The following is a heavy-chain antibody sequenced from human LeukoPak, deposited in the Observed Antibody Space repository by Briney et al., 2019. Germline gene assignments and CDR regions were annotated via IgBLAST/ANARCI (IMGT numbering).Heavy chain of an antibody. Sequence: SSVKASCKASGYTFTGYYMHWVRQAPGQGLEWMGWINPNSGGTNYAQKFQGRVTMPRDTSISTAYMELSRLRSEDTAVYYCARLFGEVPAAIDYWGQGTLVTVSS. CDR2: INPNSGGT. CDR1: GYTFTGYY. CDR3: ARLFGEVPAAIDY. D-gene: IGHD2-2*02. V-gene: IGHV1-2*02. J-gene: IGHJ4*02.